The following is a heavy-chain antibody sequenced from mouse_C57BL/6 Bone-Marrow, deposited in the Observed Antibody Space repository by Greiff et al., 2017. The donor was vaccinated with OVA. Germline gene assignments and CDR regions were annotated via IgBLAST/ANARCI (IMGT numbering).Heavy chain of an antibody. CDR2: ISSGGSYT. CDR3: ARLRCLMFVDY. CDR1: GFTFSSYD. J-gene: IGHJ4*01. Sequence: EVKVVESGGDLVKPGGSLKLSCAASGFTFSSYDMSWVRQTPDKRLEWVATISSGGSYTYYPDSVKVRFTISRDNAKKTLYLHMSSLKSEDTAMYYCARLRCLMFVDYWGQATSVTVSS. V-gene: IGHV5-6*01.